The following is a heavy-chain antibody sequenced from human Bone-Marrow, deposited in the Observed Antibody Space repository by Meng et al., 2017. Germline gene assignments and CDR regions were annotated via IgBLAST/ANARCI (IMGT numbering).Heavy chain of an antibody. V-gene: IGHV5-51*01. CDR2: IYPGDSDT. Sequence: GGSLRLSCKGSGYSFANYWIAWVRQMPGKGLEWMGIIYPGDSDTNYSPSFQGRVSLSADKSISTAYLQWSSLKASDTAMYYCARSSGWYRPDYWGQGTLVTVSS. D-gene: IGHD6-19*01. J-gene: IGHJ4*02. CDR3: ARSSGWYRPDY. CDR1: GYSFANYW.